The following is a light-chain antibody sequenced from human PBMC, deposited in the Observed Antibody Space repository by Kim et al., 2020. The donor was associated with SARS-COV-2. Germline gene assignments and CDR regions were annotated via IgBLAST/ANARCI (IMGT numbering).Light chain of an antibody. Sequence: SNIPCTGTSSDIDDYNYVSLYQHHPDKAPKLMICAVINRFSGVANRLSGSKSGNTASLTISGLQTEDEAYYYCSSYAASSPNLLFGAGTQLTVL. J-gene: IGLJ2*01. CDR2: AVI. CDR3: SSYAASSPNLL. V-gene: IGLV2-14*03. CDR1: SSDIDDYNY.